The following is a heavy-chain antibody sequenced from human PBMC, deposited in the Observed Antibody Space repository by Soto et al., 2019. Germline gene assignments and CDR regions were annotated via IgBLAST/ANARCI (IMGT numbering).Heavy chain of an antibody. CDR3: AKAPSAGPRPAYYGDYDLYYFDY. Sequence: GGSLRLSCAASGFTFSSYAMSWVRQAPGKGLEWVSAISGSGGSTYYADSVKGRFTISRDNSKNTLYLQMNSLRAEDTAVYYCAKAPSAGPRPAYYGDYDLYYFDYWGQGTLVTVSS. D-gene: IGHD4-17*01. CDR2: ISGSGGST. V-gene: IGHV3-23*01. CDR1: GFTFSSYA. J-gene: IGHJ4*02.